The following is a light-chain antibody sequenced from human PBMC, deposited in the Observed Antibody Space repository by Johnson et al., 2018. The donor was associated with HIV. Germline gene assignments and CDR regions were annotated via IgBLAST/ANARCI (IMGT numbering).Light chain of an antibody. CDR1: SSNIGNNY. Sequence: QSVLTQPPSVSAAPGQKVTISCSGSSSNIGNNYVSWYQQIPGTAPKLLIYENNKRPSGIPDRFSGSTSGTSATLGITGLQTGDEADYYCGTWDSSLSAGVFGTGTKVSVL. J-gene: IGLJ1*01. CDR3: GTWDSSLSAGV. V-gene: IGLV1-51*02. CDR2: ENN.